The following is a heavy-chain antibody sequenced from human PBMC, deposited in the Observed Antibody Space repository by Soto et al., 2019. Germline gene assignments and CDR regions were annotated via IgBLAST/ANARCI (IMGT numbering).Heavy chain of an antibody. CDR3: ARGHVVAVGPYYFDY. J-gene: IGHJ4*02. D-gene: IGHD2-15*01. CDR2: IYYSGST. Sequence: QVQLQESGPGLVKPSQTLSLTCTVSGGSISSGGYYWSWIRQHPGKGLEWIGYIYYSGSTYYNPSLKCRVTISVDTSKNQFSLKLSSVTAADTAVYYCARGHVVAVGPYYFDYWGQGTLVTVSS. V-gene: IGHV4-31*03. CDR1: GGSISSGGYY.